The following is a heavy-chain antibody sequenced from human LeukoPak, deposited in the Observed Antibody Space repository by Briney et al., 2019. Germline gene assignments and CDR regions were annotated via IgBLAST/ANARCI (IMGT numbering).Heavy chain of an antibody. CDR2: INPNSGGT. D-gene: IGHD2-15*01. J-gene: IGHJ4*02. V-gene: IGHV1-2*02. CDR1: GYTFADYY. CDR3: ARDYCSGGSCFFDY. Sequence: ASVKVSCKTSGYTFADYYIHWVRQAPGQGLEWMGWINPNSGGTNYAQKFQGRVTMTRDTSISTAFMELSRLTSDDTAVYYCARDYCSGGSCFFDYWGQGTLVTVSS.